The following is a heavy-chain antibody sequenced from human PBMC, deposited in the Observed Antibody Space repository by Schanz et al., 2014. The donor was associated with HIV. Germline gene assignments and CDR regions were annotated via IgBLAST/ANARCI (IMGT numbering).Heavy chain of an antibody. CDR1: GFTFSSYG. V-gene: IGHV3-30*18. D-gene: IGHD6-6*01. CDR3: AKGWRGYSISSLVDY. J-gene: IGHJ4*02. Sequence: QVQLVESGGGVVQPGRSLRLSCAASGFTFSSYGMYWVRQAPGKGLEWVAVISHDGSKKYYADSLRGRITISRDNSKNTLYLQMNSLRADDTAVYYCAKGWRGYSISSLVDYWGQGSLVTVSS. CDR2: ISHDGSKK.